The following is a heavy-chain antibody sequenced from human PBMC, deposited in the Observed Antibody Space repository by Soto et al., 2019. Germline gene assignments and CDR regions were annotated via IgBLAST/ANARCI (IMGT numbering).Heavy chain of an antibody. V-gene: IGHV3-30-3*01. CDR3: AREVYYDFWIGFNTRPYYFDY. CDR1: EFSFNIYT. J-gene: IGHJ4*02. D-gene: IGHD3-3*01. Sequence: QVQLVESGGGVVQPGRSLRLSCAASEFSFNIYTMHWVRQAPGKGLEWVAVISDDGSKEYYADSVKGRFNISRDNSKNTLYLQMSSLRAEDTAVYYCAREVYYDFWIGFNTRPYYFDYWGQGTLVTVSS. CDR2: ISDDGSKE.